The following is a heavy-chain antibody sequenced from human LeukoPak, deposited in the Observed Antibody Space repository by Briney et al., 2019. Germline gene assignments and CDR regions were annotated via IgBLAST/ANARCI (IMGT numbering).Heavy chain of an antibody. J-gene: IGHJ3*02. D-gene: IGHD4-23*01. CDR3: ARDLLSYGGNPRAFDI. V-gene: IGHV4-61*08. Sequence: SETLSLTCTVSGGSISSGGYYWSWIRQHPGKGLECIGYIYYSGSTNYNPSLKSRVTISVDTSKNQFSLKLSSVTAADTAVYYCARDLLSYGGNPRAFDIWGQGTMVTVSS. CDR2: IYYSGST. CDR1: GGSISSGGYY.